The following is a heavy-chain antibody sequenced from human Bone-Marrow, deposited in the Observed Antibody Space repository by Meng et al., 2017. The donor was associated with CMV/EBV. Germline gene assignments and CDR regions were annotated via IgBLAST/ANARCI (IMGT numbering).Heavy chain of an antibody. J-gene: IGHJ6*02. CDR1: GFTFSSYW. V-gene: IGHV3-21*01. D-gene: IGHD2-2*01. CDR3: AREGCSSTSCYWAYYYYGMDV. CDR2: ISSSSSYI. Sequence: GESLKISCAASGFTFSSYWMSWVRQAPGKGLEWVSSISSSSSYIYYADSVKGRFTISRDNAKNSLYLQMNSLRAEDTAVYYCAREGCSSTSCYWAYYYYGMDVWGQGTTVTVSS.